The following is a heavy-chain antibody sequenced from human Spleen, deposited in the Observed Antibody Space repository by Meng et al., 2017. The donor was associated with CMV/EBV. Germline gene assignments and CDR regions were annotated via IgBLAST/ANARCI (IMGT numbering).Heavy chain of an antibody. V-gene: IGHV3-21*01. J-gene: IGHJ6*02. CDR3: ARATGIAAAGTPAYYYYYYGMDV. CDR1: GFMFSSYS. Sequence: GESLKISCVGSGFMFSSYSMNWVRQAPGKGLEWVSSISSSSSYIYYADSVKGRFTISRDNAKNSLYLQMNSLRAEDTAVYYCARATGIAAAGTPAYYYYYYGMDVWGQGTTVTVSS. CDR2: ISSSSSYI. D-gene: IGHD6-13*01.